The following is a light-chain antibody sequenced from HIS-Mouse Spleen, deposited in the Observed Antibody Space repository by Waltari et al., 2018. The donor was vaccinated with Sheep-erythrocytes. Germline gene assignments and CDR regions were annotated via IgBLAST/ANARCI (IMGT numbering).Light chain of an antibody. J-gene: IGLJ3*02. CDR1: SSDVGGYNY. V-gene: IGLV2-8*01. Sequence: QSALTQPPSASGSPGQSVTISCTGTSSDVGGYNYVSWYQQHPGKAPKLMSYEVRKRPSGVPYRFSGSKSGNTASLTVSGLQAEDEAEYYCSSYAGSNNWVFGGGTKLTVL. CDR2: EVR. CDR3: SSYAGSNNWV.